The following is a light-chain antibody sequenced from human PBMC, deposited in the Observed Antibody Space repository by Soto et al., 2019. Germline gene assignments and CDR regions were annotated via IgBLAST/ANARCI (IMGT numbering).Light chain of an antibody. CDR2: GNR. CDR1: NSNLGAGYD. CDR3: QAYDYSLTAFV. V-gene: IGLV1-40*01. Sequence: QSALTRPPSVSGAPGQRVTISCTGNNSNLGAGYDVHWYQQLPGAAPKLVIFGNRNRPSGVPERFSGSKSGTSASLAITGLQAEDEADYYCQAYDYSLTAFVFGGGTKVTVL. J-gene: IGLJ3*02.